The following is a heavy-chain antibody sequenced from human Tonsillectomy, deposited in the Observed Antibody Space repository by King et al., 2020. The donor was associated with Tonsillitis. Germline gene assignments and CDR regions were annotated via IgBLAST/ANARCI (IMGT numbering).Heavy chain of an antibody. CDR3: ARRIYGGNYDFDY. CDR2: IYPVCSGT. J-gene: IGHJ4*02. Sequence: EVQLVESGAEVKKTGESLKISCKGSGYSFTSYWIGWVRQMPGKVLEWMGIIYPVCSGTRYSPSFQGQVTISADKSISTAYLQWSGLKASDTAIYYCARRIYGGNYDFDYWGQGTLVTVSS. V-gene: IGHV5-51*03. D-gene: IGHD4-23*01. CDR1: GYSFTSYW.